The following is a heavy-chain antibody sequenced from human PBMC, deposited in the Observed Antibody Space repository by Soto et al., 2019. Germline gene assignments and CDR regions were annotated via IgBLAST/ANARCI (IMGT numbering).Heavy chain of an antibody. CDR2: IYYSGST. CDR3: AGAFRGWLPITGTTGYYYYMDV. D-gene: IGHD1-7*01. Sequence: PSETLSLTCTVSGGSISSYYWSWIRQPPGKGLEWIGYIYYSGSTNYNPSLKSRVTISVDTSKKQFSLKLSSVTATDTAVYYCAGAFRGWLPITGTTGYYYYMDVWGKGTTVTVSS. J-gene: IGHJ6*03. CDR1: GGSISSYY. V-gene: IGHV4-59*08.